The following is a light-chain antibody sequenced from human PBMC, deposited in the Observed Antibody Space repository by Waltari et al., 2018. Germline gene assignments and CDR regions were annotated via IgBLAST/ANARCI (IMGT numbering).Light chain of an antibody. V-gene: IGLV2-8*01. CDR3: CSHGGSNNFYI. Sequence: QSALTQPPSASGSPGQSVTISCTGTSSDVGAYNYVSWYQQYPGKAPKLIIYEVTTQPSGVPDRFSGSKSGNTASLTVSGLQADDEADYYCCSHGGSNNFYIFGTGTTVTVL. CDR2: EVT. J-gene: IGLJ1*01. CDR1: SSDVGAYNY.